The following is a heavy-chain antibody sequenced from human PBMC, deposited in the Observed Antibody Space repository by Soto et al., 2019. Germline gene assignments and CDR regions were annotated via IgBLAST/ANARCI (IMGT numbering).Heavy chain of an antibody. Sequence: QLQLQESGPGLVKPSETLSLTCTVSDGSISSSSYSWGWIRQPPGKGLEWIGSIYYSGSTYYNPSLKSRVTISVDPSKNQFSLKLSSVTAADTAVYYCARHSCSSTSCLSGFDPWGQGTLVTVSS. D-gene: IGHD2-2*01. V-gene: IGHV4-39*01. CDR2: IYYSGST. J-gene: IGHJ5*02. CDR3: ARHSCSSTSCLSGFDP. CDR1: DGSISSSSYS.